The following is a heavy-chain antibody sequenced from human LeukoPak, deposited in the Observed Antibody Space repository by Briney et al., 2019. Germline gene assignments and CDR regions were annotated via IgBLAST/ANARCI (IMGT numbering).Heavy chain of an antibody. D-gene: IGHD5-12*01. Sequence: ASVKVSCKASGYTFTSHYMHWVRQAHGQGLEWMGIINPSGGSTSYAQKFQGRVTMTRDMSTSTVYMELSSLRSEDTAVYYCARGGSRGYDMDYWGQGTLVTVSS. CDR2: INPSGGST. CDR1: GYTFTSHY. CDR3: ARGGSRGYDMDY. J-gene: IGHJ4*02. V-gene: IGHV1-46*01.